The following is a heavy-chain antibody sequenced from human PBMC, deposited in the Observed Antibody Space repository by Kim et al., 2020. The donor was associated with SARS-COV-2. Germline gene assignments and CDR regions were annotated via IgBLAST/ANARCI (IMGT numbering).Heavy chain of an antibody. D-gene: IGHD3-22*01. V-gene: IGHV1-69*13. CDR3: ARDIERHYDSSGYELDS. J-gene: IGHJ4*02. CDR2: IIPISGSA. CDR1: GFTFNYYT. Sequence: SVKVSCKASGFTFNYYTLSWVRQAPGHGLEWMGCIIPISGSATYAQKFQDRVTIAADESTSTVYMELSSLRPEDTAMYYCARDIERHYDSSGYELDSWGQGTLVIVSS.